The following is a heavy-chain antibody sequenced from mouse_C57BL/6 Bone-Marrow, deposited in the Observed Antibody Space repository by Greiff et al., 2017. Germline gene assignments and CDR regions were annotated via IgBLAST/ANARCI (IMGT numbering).Heavy chain of an antibody. CDR1: GFTFSSYA. Sequence: EVHLVESGAGLVKPGGSLQLSCAASGFTFSSYAMSWVRQTPEKRLEWVAYISSGGDYIYYADTVKGRFTISRDNARNTLDLQMSSLKSEDTARYYCSRYYYGSSHWYFDVCDTGTTVTGSS. CDR2: ISSGGDYI. J-gene: IGHJ1*03. V-gene: IGHV5-9-1*02. D-gene: IGHD1-1*01. CDR3: SRYYYGSSHWYFDV.